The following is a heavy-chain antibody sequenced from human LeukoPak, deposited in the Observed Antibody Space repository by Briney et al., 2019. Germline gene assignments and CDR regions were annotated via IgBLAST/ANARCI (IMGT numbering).Heavy chain of an antibody. Sequence: SETLSLTCTVSGGSISSYHWSWIRQPPGKGLEWIGYIYYSGSTNYNPSLKSRVTISVDTSKNQFSLKLSSVTAADTAVYYCARERYYDFWSGSSRSFDYWGQGTLVTVSS. D-gene: IGHD3-3*01. CDR1: GGSISSYH. CDR2: IYYSGST. CDR3: ARERYYDFWSGSSRSFDY. J-gene: IGHJ4*02. V-gene: IGHV4-59*01.